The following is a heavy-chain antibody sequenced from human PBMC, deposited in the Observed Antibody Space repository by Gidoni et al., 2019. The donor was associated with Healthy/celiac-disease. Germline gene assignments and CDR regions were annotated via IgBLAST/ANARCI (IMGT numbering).Heavy chain of an antibody. CDR2: ISYDGSNK. CDR3: AKGSYNWNDVEAFDI. V-gene: IGHV3-30*18. J-gene: IGHJ3*02. CDR1: GFTFSRYV. Sequence: QVQLVESGGGVVQPGRSLRLSCAASGFTFSRYVMHWVRQAPGKGLEWVAVISYDGSNKYYADSVKGRFTISRDNSKNTLYLQMNSLRAEDTAVYYCAKGSYNWNDVEAFDIWGQGTMVTVSS. D-gene: IGHD1-20*01.